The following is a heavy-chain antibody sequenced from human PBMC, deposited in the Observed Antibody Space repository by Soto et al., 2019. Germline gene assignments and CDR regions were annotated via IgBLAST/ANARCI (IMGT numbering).Heavy chain of an antibody. D-gene: IGHD3-10*01. CDR2: INHSGST. Sequence: QVQLQQWGAGLLKPSETLSLTCAVYVGSFSGYYWSWIRQPPGKGLEWIGEINHSGSTNYTPSLKRRVTISVDTSKNQFSLKLSSVTAADTAVYYCARLILWFGELLPTGYDYWGQGPLVTVSS. CDR1: VGSFSGYY. CDR3: ARLILWFGELLPTGYDY. J-gene: IGHJ4*02. V-gene: IGHV4-34*01.